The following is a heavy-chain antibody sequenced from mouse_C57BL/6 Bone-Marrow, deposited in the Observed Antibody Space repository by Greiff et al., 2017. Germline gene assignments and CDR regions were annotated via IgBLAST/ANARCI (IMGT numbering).Heavy chain of an antibody. CDR3: ARHEEGGGYYVYAMDY. V-gene: IGHV1-62-2*01. Sequence: QVTLKVSGAELVKPGASVKLSCKASGYTFTEYTIHWVKQRSGQGLEWIGWFYPGSGSIKYNEKFKDKATLTADKSSSTVYMELSRLTSEDSAVYFCARHEEGGGYYVYAMDYWGQGTSVTVSS. J-gene: IGHJ4*01. D-gene: IGHD2-3*01. CDR2: FYPGSGSI. CDR1: GYTFTEYT.